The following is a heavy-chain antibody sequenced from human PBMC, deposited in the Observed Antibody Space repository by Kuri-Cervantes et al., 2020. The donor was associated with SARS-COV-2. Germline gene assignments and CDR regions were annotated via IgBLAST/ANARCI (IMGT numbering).Heavy chain of an antibody. CDR2: ISGSGGST. CDR3: AKDLGRPNWFDP. V-gene: IGHV3-23*01. Sequence: GESLKISCAASGFTFSSYWMSWVRQAPGKGLEWVSAISGSGGSTYYAGSVKGRFTISRDNSKNTLYLQMNTLRAEDTAVYYCAKDLGRPNWFDPWGQGTLVTVSS. CDR1: GFTFSSYW. J-gene: IGHJ5*02.